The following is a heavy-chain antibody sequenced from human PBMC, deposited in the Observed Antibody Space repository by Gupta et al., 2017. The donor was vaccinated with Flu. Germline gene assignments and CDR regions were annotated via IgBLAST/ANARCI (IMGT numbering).Heavy chain of an antibody. CDR3: ARASSDWYATFDY. D-gene: IGHD6-19*01. CDR1: GFSFSYDG. CDR2: ISSTSTFI. J-gene: IGHJ4*02. Sequence: EVQLVESGGGLVKPGGSLRLSCAASGFSFSYDGMNWVRQAPGKGLEWVSSISSTSTFIYYADSVKGRFTISRDNAKNSLSLQMNSLRAEDTAVYYCARASSDWYATFDYWGQGTLGTVSS. V-gene: IGHV3-21*01.